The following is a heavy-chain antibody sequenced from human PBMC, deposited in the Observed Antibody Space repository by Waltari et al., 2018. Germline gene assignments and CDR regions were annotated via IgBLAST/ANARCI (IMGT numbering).Heavy chain of an antibody. D-gene: IGHD4-17*01. CDR2: INHNSGGT. V-gene: IGHV1-2*02. J-gene: IGHJ4*02. CDR1: GSTFTGSH. CDR3: ARDVYGDYDY. Sequence: QVPLVQSGAAVQKPGASVKFSCRASGSTFTGSHLPWVRRAPGQGLEWMGWINHNSGGTNYAQKFQGRGTMTRETSISTAYMELSRLRSDDTAVYYCARDVYGDYDYWGQGTLVTVSS.